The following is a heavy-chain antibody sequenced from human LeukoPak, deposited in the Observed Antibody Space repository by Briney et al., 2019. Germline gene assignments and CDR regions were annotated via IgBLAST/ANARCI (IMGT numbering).Heavy chain of an antibody. J-gene: IGHJ4*02. D-gene: IGHD2-15*01. CDR1: GFTFCSSA. V-gene: IGHV3-23*01. CDR3: ARQLGYCSDGSCYFPY. CDR2: ISNNGGYT. Sequence: GGSLRLSCAASGFTFCSSAMSWVRRAPGRGLEWVSAISNNGGYTYYADSVQGQFTISRGNSKSTLCLQMDSLRAEDTAVYYCARQLGYCSDGSCYFPYWGQGTLVTVSS.